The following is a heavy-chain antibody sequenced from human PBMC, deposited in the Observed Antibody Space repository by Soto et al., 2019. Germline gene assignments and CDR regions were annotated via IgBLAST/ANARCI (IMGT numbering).Heavy chain of an antibody. CDR2: IKGKPDGGAT. Sequence: GGSLRLSCAASGFTFNTAWLTWVRQAPGKGLEWVGRIKGKPDGGATDYAALVEGRFMISRDDSQNTVFLQMNSLKTDDTAVYYCTAGSPFNYWGPGTLVTVS. J-gene: IGHJ4*02. V-gene: IGHV3-15*01. CDR3: TAGSPFNY. CDR1: GFTFNTAW.